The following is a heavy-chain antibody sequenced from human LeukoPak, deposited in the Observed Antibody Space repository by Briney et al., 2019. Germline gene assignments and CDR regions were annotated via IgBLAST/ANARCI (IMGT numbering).Heavy chain of an antibody. J-gene: IGHJ4*02. CDR2: IIPIFGTA. CDR3: ARSKIGYDFWSGYYGGRIDY. CDR1: GGTFSSYA. D-gene: IGHD3-3*01. Sequence: SVKVSCKASGGTFSSYAISWVRQAPGQGLEWMGGIIPIFGTANYAQKFQGRVTTTADESTSTAYMELSSLRSEDTAVYYCARSKIGYDFWSGYYGGRIDYWGQGTLVTVSS. V-gene: IGHV1-69*13.